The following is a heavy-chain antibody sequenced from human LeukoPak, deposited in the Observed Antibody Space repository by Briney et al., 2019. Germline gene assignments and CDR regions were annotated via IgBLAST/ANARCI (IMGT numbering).Heavy chain of an antibody. CDR3: ARDGGVVPAAPDAFDI. CDR1: GFTFSSYS. V-gene: IGHV3-21*01. D-gene: IGHD2-2*01. J-gene: IGHJ3*02. CDR2: ISSSSSYI. Sequence: PGGSLRLSCAASGFTFSSYSMNWVRQAPGKGLEWVSSISSSSSYIYYADSVKGRFTISRDNAKNSLYLQMNSLRAEDTAVYYCARDGGVVPAAPDAFDIWGQGTMVTVSS.